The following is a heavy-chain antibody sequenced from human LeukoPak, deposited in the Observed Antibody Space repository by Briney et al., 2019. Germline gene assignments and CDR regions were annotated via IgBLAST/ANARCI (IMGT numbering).Heavy chain of an antibody. CDR2: INPSGTGT. J-gene: IGHJ3*02. V-gene: IGHV1-46*01. D-gene: IGHD1-26*01. Sequence: ASVKVSCKASGCTITNNYMHWVRQAPGQGLEWMGVINPSGTGTSYAQKFQGRITMSRDTSTSTVYMELNSLRAEDTAVYYCARDSWELQDAFDIWGQGTMVTVSS. CDR3: ARDSWELQDAFDI. CDR1: GCTITNNY.